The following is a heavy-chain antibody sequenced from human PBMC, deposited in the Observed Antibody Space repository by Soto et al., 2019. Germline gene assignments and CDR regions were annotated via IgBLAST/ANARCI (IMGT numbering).Heavy chain of an antibody. Sequence: PSETLSLTCTVSGGSISSGDYYWSWIRQPPGKGLEWIGYIYYSGSTYYNPSLKSRVTISVDTSKNQFSLKLSSVTAADTAVYYCASGVGRVYVWGSYRYTGEYYFDYWGQGTLVTVSS. D-gene: IGHD3-16*02. CDR1: GGSISSGDYY. CDR3: ASGVGRVYVWGSYRYTGEYYFDY. CDR2: IYYSGST. J-gene: IGHJ4*02. V-gene: IGHV4-30-4*01.